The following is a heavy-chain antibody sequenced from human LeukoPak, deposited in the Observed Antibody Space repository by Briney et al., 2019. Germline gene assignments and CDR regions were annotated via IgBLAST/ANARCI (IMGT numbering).Heavy chain of an antibody. V-gene: IGHV3-7*01. Sequence: PGGSLRLSCAASGFTFSSYWMSLVRQAPGKGLEWVANIKQDGSEKYYVDSVKGRFTISRDNAKNSLYLQMNGLRAEDTAVYYCARDPTHQLLQTWGQGTLVTVTS. J-gene: IGHJ5*02. CDR3: ARDPTHQLLQT. CDR2: IKQDGSEK. D-gene: IGHD2-2*01. CDR1: GFTFSSYW.